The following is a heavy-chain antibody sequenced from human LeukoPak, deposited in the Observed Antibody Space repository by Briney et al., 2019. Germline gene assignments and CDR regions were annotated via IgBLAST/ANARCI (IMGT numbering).Heavy chain of an antibody. CDR1: GFTFSSYA. J-gene: IGHJ6*02. CDR2: ISGSGGST. D-gene: IGHD4-17*01. CDR3: ANGDYVDYYYGMDV. Sequence: GGSLRLSCAASGFTFSSYAMSWVRQALGKGLEWVSAISGSGGSTYYADSVKGRFTISRDNSKNTLYLQMNSLRAEDTAVYYCANGDYVDYYYGMDVWGQGTTVTVSS. V-gene: IGHV3-23*01.